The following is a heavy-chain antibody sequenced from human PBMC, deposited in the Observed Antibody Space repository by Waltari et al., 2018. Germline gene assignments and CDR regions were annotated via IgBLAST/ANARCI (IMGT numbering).Heavy chain of an antibody. D-gene: IGHD3-22*01. CDR3: AREYYYDTRWIDY. V-gene: IGHV4-39*07. Sequence: QLQLQESGPGLVKPSETLSLTCTVSGGSLISATSYWGWIRQPPGKGLEWIGSMYYSGSTSYNPSLKSRVTVSVDTSKNQFSLKLNSVTAADTAVYYCAREYYYDTRWIDYWGQGTQVTVSS. CDR2: MYYSGST. CDR1: GGSLISATSY. J-gene: IGHJ4*02.